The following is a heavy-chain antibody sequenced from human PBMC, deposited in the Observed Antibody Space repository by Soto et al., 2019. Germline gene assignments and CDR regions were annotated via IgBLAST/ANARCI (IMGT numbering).Heavy chain of an antibody. CDR1: GDSISSYY. J-gene: IGHJ4*02. V-gene: IGHV4-59*01. Sequence: SETLSLTCAVSGDSISSYYCMWIRQPPGKGLESIGYLYYGRSANSNPSLKSRVTLSVDTSTNQCSLRLSSVTAADTAVYYCADMRGQWLPRDWGRGIMVTVSS. CDR2: LYYGRSA. CDR3: ADMRGQWLPRD. D-gene: IGHD6-19*01.